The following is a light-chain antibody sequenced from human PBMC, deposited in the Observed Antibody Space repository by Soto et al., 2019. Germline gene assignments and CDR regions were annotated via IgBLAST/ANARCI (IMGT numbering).Light chain of an antibody. CDR3: SSYAGSNKV. V-gene: IGLV2-8*01. Sequence: QSALTQPPSASGSPGQSVTISCTGTSGDVGNYNYVSWYQQHPGKAPKLMIYEVNKRPSGVPDRFSGSKSGNTASLTVSGLQPEDEADYYCSSYAGSNKVFGGGTKVTVL. J-gene: IGLJ3*02. CDR1: SGDVGNYNY. CDR2: EVN.